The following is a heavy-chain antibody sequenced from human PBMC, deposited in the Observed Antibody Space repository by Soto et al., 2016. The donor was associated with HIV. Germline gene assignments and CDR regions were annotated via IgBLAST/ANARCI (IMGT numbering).Heavy chain of an antibody. CDR1: GFTFTSHS. J-gene: IGHJ4*03. CDR2: ISSSSSYI. CDR3: ARALYTTAWSFDS. D-gene: IGHD1-1*01. Sequence: EVQLVESGGGLVKPGGSLRLSCAASGFTFTSHSMNWVRQAPGKGLEWVSSISSSSSYIFYADSVKDRFIISRDNAKNSLYLQMNSLRAEDTAVYYCARALYTTAWSFDSVGQGPWSTVSS. V-gene: IGHV3-21*01.